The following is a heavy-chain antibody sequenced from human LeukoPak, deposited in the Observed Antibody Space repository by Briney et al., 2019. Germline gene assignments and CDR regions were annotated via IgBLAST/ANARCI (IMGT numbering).Heavy chain of an antibody. J-gene: IGHJ6*03. Sequence: GGSLRLSCAASGFTFSSYAMTWVRQAPGKGLEWVSAISGSGGSTYYADSVKGRFTISRDNSKNTLYLQMNSLRAEDTAVYYCAKAPGGGWGYMDVWGKGTTVTISS. V-gene: IGHV3-23*01. CDR3: AKAPGGGWGYMDV. CDR1: GFTFSSYA. CDR2: ISGSGGST. D-gene: IGHD6-19*01.